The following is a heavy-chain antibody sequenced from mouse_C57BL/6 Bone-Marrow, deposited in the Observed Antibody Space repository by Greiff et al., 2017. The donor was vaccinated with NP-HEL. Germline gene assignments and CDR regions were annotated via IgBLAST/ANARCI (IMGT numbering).Heavy chain of an antibody. CDR2: IDPETGGT. J-gene: IGHJ2*01. V-gene: IGHV1-15*01. D-gene: IGHD1-1*02. CDR3: TRAGDFDY. Sequence: VQLQQSGAELVRPGASVTLSCTASGFTFTDYEMHWVKQTPVHGLEWIGAIDPETGGTAYNQKFKGKAILTADKSSSTAYMELRSLTSEDSAVYYCTRAGDFDYWGQGTTLTVSS. CDR1: GFTFTDYE.